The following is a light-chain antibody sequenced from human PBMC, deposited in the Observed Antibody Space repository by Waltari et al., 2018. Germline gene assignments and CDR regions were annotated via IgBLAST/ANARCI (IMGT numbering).Light chain of an antibody. CDR1: QRVSRA. V-gene: IGKV3-20*01. J-gene: IGKJ1*01. Sequence: EIVLTQSPGTLSLSPGERATLSCRASQRVSRALAWYQQKPGQAPRLLIYGASSRATGIPDRFSGSGSGTDVSLTISRLEPEDFAVYYCQEYVTLPATFGQGTKVEI. CDR2: GAS. CDR3: QEYVTLPAT.